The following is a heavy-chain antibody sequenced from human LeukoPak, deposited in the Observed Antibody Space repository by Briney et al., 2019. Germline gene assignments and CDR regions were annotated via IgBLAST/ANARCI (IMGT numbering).Heavy chain of an antibody. J-gene: IGHJ4*02. V-gene: IGHV4-59*01. CDR3: ARVVVAAAGKNYFDY. Sequence: SETLSLTCTVSGGSISSYYWSWIRQPPGKGLEWIGYIYYSGNTNYNPSLKSRVTISVDTSKNQFSLKLTSVTAADTAVYYCARVVVAAAGKNYFDYWGQGTLVTVSS. D-gene: IGHD6-13*01. CDR2: IYYSGNT. CDR1: GGSISSYY.